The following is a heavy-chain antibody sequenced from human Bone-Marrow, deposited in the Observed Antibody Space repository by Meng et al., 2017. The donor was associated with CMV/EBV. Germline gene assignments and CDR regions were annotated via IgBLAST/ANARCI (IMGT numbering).Heavy chain of an antibody. D-gene: IGHD3-3*01. CDR3: ASNTIFGVVISTYYYYGMDV. CDR1: GYTFTSYG. J-gene: IGHJ6*02. CDR2: IIPIFGTA. V-gene: IGHV1-69*05. Sequence: SVKVSCKASGYTFTSYGISWVRQAPGQGLEWMGGIIPIFGTANYAQKFQGRVTITTDESTSTAYMELSSLRSEDTAVYYCASNTIFGVVISTYYYYGMDVWGQGTTVTVSS.